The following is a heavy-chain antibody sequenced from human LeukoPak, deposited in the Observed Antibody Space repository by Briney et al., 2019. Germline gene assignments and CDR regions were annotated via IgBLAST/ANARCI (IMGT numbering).Heavy chain of an antibody. D-gene: IGHD6-19*01. CDR3: AKGGRSSGWYGAY. V-gene: IGHV3-30*02. CDR1: GFTFSSYS. J-gene: IGHJ4*02. CDR2: IRYDGSNK. Sequence: GGSLRLSCAASGFTFSSYSMNWVRQAPGKGLEWVAFIRYDGSNKYYADSVKGRFTISRDNSKNTLYLQMNSLRAEDTAVYYCAKGGRSSGWYGAYWGQGTLVTVSS.